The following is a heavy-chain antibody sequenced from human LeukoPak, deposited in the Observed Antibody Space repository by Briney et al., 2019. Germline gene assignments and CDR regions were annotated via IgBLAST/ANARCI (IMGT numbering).Heavy chain of an antibody. V-gene: IGHV3-21*01. Sequence: GGSLRLSCAASGFTFSSYSMNWVRQAPGKGPEWVSSISSSSSYIYYADSVKGRFTISRDNAKNSLYLQMNSLRAEDTAVYYCARPTYCSSTSCYGPIYGYYYYYMDVWGKGTTVTISS. CDR2: ISSSSSYI. CDR3: ARPTYCSSTSCYGPIYGYYYYYMDV. CDR1: GFTFSSYS. J-gene: IGHJ6*03. D-gene: IGHD2-2*01.